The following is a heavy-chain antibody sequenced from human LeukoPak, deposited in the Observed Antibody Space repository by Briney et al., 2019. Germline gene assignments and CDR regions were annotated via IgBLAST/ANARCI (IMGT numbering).Heavy chain of an antibody. CDR3: ARDQSHDYGYYYYYYYMDV. CDR1: GYTFTSYG. CDR2: ISAYNGNT. V-gene: IGHV1-18*01. D-gene: IGHD4-17*01. Sequence: ASVKVSCKASGYTFTSYGISWVRQAPGQGLEWMGWISAYNGNTNYAQKLQGRVTMTTDTSTSTAYMELRSLRSDDTAVYYCARDQSHDYGYYYYYYYMDVWGKGTTVTVS. J-gene: IGHJ6*03.